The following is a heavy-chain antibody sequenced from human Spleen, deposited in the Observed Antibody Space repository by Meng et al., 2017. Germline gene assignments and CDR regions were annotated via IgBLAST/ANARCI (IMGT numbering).Heavy chain of an antibody. Sequence: QVQLQQWGAGLLKPSVTLSFTCVVSGGSFSDYYWSWIRQPPGKGLEWIGEINHSGSTNYNPSLENRATISVDTSQNNLSLKLSSVTAADSAVYYCARGPTTMAHDFDYWGQGTLVTVSS. J-gene: IGHJ4*02. V-gene: IGHV4-34*01. CDR1: GGSFSDYY. CDR2: INHSGST. D-gene: IGHD4-11*01. CDR3: ARGPTTMAHDFDY.